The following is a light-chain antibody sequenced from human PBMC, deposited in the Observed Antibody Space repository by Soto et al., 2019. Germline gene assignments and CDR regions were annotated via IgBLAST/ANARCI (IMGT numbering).Light chain of an antibody. Sequence: EIVLTQSPGTLSLSPGEIATLSCRASQSVSSSYLAWYQQKPGQAPRLLIYGASSRATGIPDRFSGSGSGTDFTLTISRLEPEDFAVYYCQQYRTFGGGTKVDIK. CDR2: GAS. CDR3: QQYRT. J-gene: IGKJ4*01. V-gene: IGKV3-20*01. CDR1: QSVSSSY.